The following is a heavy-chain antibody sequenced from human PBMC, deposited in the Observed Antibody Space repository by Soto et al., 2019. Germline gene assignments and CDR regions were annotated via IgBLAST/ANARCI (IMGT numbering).Heavy chain of an antibody. Sequence: ASVKVSCKASGYTFTGYYMHWVRQAPGQGLEWMGWINPNSGGTNYAQKFQGWVTMTRDTSISTAYMELSRLRSDDTAVYYCAIPSIGRILWFGELLPPDYYGMDVWGQGTTVTVSS. D-gene: IGHD3-10*01. CDR1: GYTFTGYY. CDR3: AIPSIGRILWFGELLPPDYYGMDV. J-gene: IGHJ6*02. CDR2: INPNSGGT. V-gene: IGHV1-2*04.